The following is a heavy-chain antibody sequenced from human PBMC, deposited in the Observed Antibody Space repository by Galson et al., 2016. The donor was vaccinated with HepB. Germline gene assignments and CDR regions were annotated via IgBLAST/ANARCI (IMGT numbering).Heavy chain of an antibody. D-gene: IGHD3-9*01. CDR2: INSDGTIS. J-gene: IGHJ4*02. V-gene: IGHV3-74*01. CDR3: ARDRNLICYDF. Sequence: SLRLSCAASGFAFSSHWMHWVRQDLGKGLVWVSRINSDGTISNYADSVKGRFTISRDNAKNTLYLQMNSLRAEDTAVYYCARDRNLICYDFWGQGAMVTVSS. CDR1: GFAFSSHW.